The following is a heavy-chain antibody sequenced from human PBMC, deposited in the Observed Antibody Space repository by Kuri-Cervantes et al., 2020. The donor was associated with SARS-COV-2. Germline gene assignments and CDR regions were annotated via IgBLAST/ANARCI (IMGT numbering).Heavy chain of an antibody. D-gene: IGHD3-3*01. CDR1: GASISSYY. CDR2: VYTSGIT. V-gene: IGHV4-4*07. CDR3: ARETYEPLGTIFGVPGVPYFDY. J-gene: IGHJ4*02. Sequence: SETLSLTCAVSGASISSYYWNWIRQPAGKGLEWIGRVYTSGITNYNPSLKSRVTMSVDTSNNQFSLKLSSVTAADTAVYYCARETYEPLGTIFGVPGVPYFDYWGQGTLVTVSS.